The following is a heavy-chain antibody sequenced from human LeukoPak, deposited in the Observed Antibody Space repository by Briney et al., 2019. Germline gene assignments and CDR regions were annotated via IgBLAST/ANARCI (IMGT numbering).Heavy chain of an antibody. CDR2: IYYSGST. V-gene: IGHV4-39*01. D-gene: IGHD5-12*01. CDR3: ARQRVATSNRHYFDY. J-gene: IGHJ4*02. Sequence: EPSETLSLTCTVSGGSILSTSFSWGWIRQLPGKGLEWIGSIYYSGSTYYNPSLKSRVTISVDTSKNQFSLKLSSVTAADTAVYYCARQRVATSNRHYFDYWGQGTLVTVSS. CDR1: GGSILSTSFS.